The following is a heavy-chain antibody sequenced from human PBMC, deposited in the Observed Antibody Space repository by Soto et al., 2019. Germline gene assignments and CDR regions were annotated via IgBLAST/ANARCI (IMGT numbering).Heavy chain of an antibody. Sequence: QLHLQESGPGLVNPSETLSLICTVSGGSISSSSYYWGWIRQPPGKGLEWIGSIYYSGTTYYNPALKSRVSISVDTTKNQFSLRLSSVTAADTAVYYCAREIVDRGGSAYWCQGTLVTVSS. J-gene: IGHJ4*02. V-gene: IGHV4-39*02. CDR1: GGSISSSSYY. CDR2: IYYSGTT. CDR3: AREIVDRGGSAY. D-gene: IGHD3-22*01.